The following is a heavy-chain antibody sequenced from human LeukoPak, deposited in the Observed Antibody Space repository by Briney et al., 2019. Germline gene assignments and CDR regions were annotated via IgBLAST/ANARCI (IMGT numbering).Heavy chain of an antibody. Sequence: PGGSLRLSCAASGFTFSNYRMNWVRQAPGKGLEWVANIKQDGGEKSYVDSVKGRFTISRDNAKNSLYLQMNSLRAEDTAVYYCARARAPGWFGDSDYYYMDVWGKGTTVTVSS. V-gene: IGHV3-7*01. D-gene: IGHD3-10*01. CDR3: ARARAPGWFGDSDYYYMDV. CDR1: GFTFSNYR. CDR2: IKQDGGEK. J-gene: IGHJ6*03.